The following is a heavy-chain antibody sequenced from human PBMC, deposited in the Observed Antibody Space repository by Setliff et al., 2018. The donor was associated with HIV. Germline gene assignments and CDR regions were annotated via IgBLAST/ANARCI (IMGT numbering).Heavy chain of an antibody. D-gene: IGHD2-2*01. Sequence: PSETLSLTCTVSGGSISSYYWSWVRQPPGKGLEWIGHIYYSGSTNYNPSLKSRVTISVDTSKNQFSLKLSSVTAADTAVYYCTRSSRYCTSTSCPYYSYYYMDVWGKGTTVTVSS. J-gene: IGHJ6*03. CDR2: IYYSGST. V-gene: IGHV4-59*08. CDR1: GGSISSYY. CDR3: TRSSRYCTSTSCPYYSYYYMDV.